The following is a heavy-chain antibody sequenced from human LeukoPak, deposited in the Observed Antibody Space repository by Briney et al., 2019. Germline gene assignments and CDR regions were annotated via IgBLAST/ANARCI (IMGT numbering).Heavy chain of an antibody. Sequence: GGSLRLSCAASGFTFSSYWMPWVRQAPGKGLVWVSRINSDGSSTSYADSVKGRFTISRDNSKNTLYLQMNSLRAEDTAVYYCAREGEMATIDYWGQGTLVTVSS. V-gene: IGHV3-74*01. J-gene: IGHJ4*02. D-gene: IGHD5-24*01. CDR2: INSDGSST. CDR1: GFTFSSYW. CDR3: AREGEMATIDY.